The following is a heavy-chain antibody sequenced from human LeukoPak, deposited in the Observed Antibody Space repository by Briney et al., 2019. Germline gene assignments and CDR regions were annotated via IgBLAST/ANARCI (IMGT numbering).Heavy chain of an antibody. CDR2: MNPNSGNT. CDR3: ARDHDYSKGYYYMDV. Sequence: ASVKVSCKASGYTFTSYDINWVRQATGQGLEWMGWMNPNSGNTGYAQKFQGRVTITADESTSTAYMELSSLRSEDTAVYYCARDHDYSKGYYYMDVWGKGTTVTISS. V-gene: IGHV1-8*03. J-gene: IGHJ6*03. D-gene: IGHD4-11*01. CDR1: GYTFTSYD.